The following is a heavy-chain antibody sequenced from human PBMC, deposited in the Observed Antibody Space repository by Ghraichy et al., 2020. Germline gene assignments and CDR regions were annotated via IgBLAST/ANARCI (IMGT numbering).Heavy chain of an antibody. CDR2: INPNTGDT. J-gene: IGHJ4*02. CDR1: GYTFTDYY. Sequence: ASVKVSCKTSGYTFTDYYIHWVRQAPGHGLEWMGWINPNTGDTNYAQKFQGRVILTRDTSITTGYMELSSLRSDDTAVYYCANSEIRLASTANDNWGQGTLITVSS. CDR3: ANSEIRLASTANDN. V-gene: IGHV1-2*02. D-gene: IGHD2-21*02.